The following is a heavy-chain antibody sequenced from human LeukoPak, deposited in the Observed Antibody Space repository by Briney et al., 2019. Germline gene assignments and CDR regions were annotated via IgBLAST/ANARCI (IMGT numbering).Heavy chain of an antibody. Sequence: GGSLRLSCAASGFTFSSYEMNWVRQAPGKGLEWVSYISSSGCTIYYADSVKGRFTISRDNAKNSLYLQMNSLRAEDTAVYYCARDGNSGYDWGYFDYWGQGTLVTVSS. CDR2: ISSSGCTI. V-gene: IGHV3-48*03. CDR1: GFTFSSYE. CDR3: ARDGNSGYDWGYFDY. J-gene: IGHJ4*02. D-gene: IGHD5-12*01.